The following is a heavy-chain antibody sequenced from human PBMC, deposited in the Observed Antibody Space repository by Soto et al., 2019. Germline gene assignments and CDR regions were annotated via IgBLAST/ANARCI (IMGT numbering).Heavy chain of an antibody. J-gene: IGHJ4*02. D-gene: IGHD6-19*01. CDR3: ARCGYISGWYCYFDF. CDR2: MSSDGTNE. V-gene: IGHV3-30-3*01. Sequence: GGSLRLSCAASRFTFTTYAMNWVRQAPGKGLEWVALMSSDGTNEHYADSVRGRFTVSRDNSRNTLFLQMNNLRTDDTAVHYCARCGYISGWYCYFDFWGLGTLVTVSS. CDR1: RFTFTTYA.